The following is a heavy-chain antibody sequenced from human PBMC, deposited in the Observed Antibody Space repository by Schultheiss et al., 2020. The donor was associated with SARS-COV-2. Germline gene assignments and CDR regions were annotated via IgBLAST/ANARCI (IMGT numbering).Heavy chain of an antibody. CDR1: GGSISSYY. J-gene: IGHJ6*02. Sequence: SETLSLTCTVSGGSISSYYWSWIRQPAGKGLEWIGRIYTSGSTNYNPSLKSRVTISVDTSKNQFSLKLSSVTAADTAVYYCAREGWSPYCSSTSCNTFDYNGMDVWGQGTTVTVSS. CDR3: AREGWSPYCSSTSCNTFDYNGMDV. CDR2: IYTSGST. V-gene: IGHV4-4*07. D-gene: IGHD2-2*02.